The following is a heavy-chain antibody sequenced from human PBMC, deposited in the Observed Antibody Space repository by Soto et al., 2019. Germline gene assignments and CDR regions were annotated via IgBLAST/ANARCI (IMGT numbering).Heavy chain of an antibody. V-gene: IGHV4-61*10. CDR3: ARVPLRYSSSHNFDS. J-gene: IGHJ4*02. Sequence: PSQTLSLTCFVSGDSVSSGSFYGSWIRHPAGKGLEWIGFIYNNETFNYKPSLKSRVTLSVDTYKHQFSLKLSSVTAVDTAVYSCARVPLRYSSSHNFDSWGQGALVTVSS. D-gene: IGHD6-19*01. CDR1: GDSVSSGSFY. CDR2: IYNNETF.